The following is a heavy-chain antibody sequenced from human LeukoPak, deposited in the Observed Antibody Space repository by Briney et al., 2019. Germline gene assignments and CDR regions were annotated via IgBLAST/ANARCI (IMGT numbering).Heavy chain of an antibody. CDR2: FTAYGGT. Sequence: PGRSLRLSCAASGFTFSSYAMHWVRRAPGKGLQWVATFTAYGGTYYAASVKGRFAISRDNSRDTVSLYMNSLRVEDTAMYYCAKGSTGGKVDWFDPWGPGTLVTVSS. J-gene: IGHJ5*02. V-gene: IGHV3-23*01. D-gene: IGHD4-23*01. CDR1: GFTFSSYA. CDR3: AKGSTGGKVDWFDP.